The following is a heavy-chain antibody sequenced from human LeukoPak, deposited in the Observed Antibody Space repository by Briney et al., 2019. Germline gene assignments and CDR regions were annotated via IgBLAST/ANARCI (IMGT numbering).Heavy chain of an antibody. V-gene: IGHV3-73*01. CDR3: TLMVYANFYYTDV. CDR1: GFTFSGSA. Sequence: PGGSLRLSCAASGFTFSGSAMHWVRQASGKGLEWVGRIRSKANSYATAYAASVKGRFTISRDDSKNTAYLQMNSLKTEDTAVYYCTLMVYANFYYTDVWGKGTTVTVSS. D-gene: IGHD2-8*01. J-gene: IGHJ6*03. CDR2: IRSKANSYAT.